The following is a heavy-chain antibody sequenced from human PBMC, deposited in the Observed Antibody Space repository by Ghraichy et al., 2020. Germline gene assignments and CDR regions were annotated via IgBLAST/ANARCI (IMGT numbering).Heavy chain of an antibody. CDR2: IYSGGST. Sequence: GGSLRLSCAASGFTVSSNYMSWVRQAPGKGLEWVSVIYSGGSTYYADSVKGRFTISRDNSKNTLYLQMNSLRAEDTAVYYCARDAGRNDIVVVPAAEADYGMDVWGQGTTVTVSS. V-gene: IGHV3-53*01. D-gene: IGHD2-2*01. CDR3: ARDAGRNDIVVVPAAEADYGMDV. CDR1: GFTVSSNY. J-gene: IGHJ6*02.